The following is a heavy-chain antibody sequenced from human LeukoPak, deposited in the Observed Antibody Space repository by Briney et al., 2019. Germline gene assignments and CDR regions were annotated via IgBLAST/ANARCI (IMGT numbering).Heavy chain of an antibody. CDR2: ISYSGST. Sequence: SETLSLTYTVSGGSVSSPDYYWSWIRQPPGKGLEWIGYISYSGSTNYNPSLKSRVTISVDTSKSQFSLKLSSVTAADTAVYYCATTPNPNYFDYWGQGALVTVSS. V-gene: IGHV4-61*08. CDR1: GGSVSSPDYY. J-gene: IGHJ4*02. CDR3: ATTPNPNYFDY.